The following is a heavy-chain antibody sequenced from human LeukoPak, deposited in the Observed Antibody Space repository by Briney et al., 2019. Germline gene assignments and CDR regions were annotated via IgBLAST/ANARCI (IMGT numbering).Heavy chain of an antibody. V-gene: IGHV3-48*01. D-gene: IGHD3-3*01. J-gene: IGHJ4*02. CDR1: GFTFSSYS. Sequence: GGSLRLSCAASGFTFSSYSMNWVRQAPGKGLEWVSYISSSSSTIYYADSVKGRFTISRDNAKNSLYLQMNSLRAEDTAVYYCARDRGYDFWSGYVDYWGQGTLVTVSS. CDR2: ISSSSSTI. CDR3: ARDRGYDFWSGYVDY.